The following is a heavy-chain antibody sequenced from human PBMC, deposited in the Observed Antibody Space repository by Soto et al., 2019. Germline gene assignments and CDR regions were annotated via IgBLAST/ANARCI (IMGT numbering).Heavy chain of an antibody. D-gene: IGHD4-17*01. J-gene: IGHJ4*02. V-gene: IGHV2-5*02. CDR3: ARADYGDIVFEY. Sequence: QITLKESGPPLVKPTQTLTLTCTFSGFSFITTGVGVGWVRQSPGKALEWLALIYWDDDKRYSPSLKSRLTIPKDTSKSQVVLSMTNMDPVDTATYYCARADYGDIVFEYWGQGTLVTVSS. CDR2: IYWDDDK. CDR1: GFSFITTGVG.